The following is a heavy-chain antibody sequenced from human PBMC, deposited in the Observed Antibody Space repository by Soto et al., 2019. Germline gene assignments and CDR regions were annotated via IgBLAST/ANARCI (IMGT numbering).Heavy chain of an antibody. D-gene: IGHD1-7*01. Sequence: PSETLSLTCNMSGDSYSISTYSWSWIRQPPGKALQWIGFIYQSGVTSYNPSLASRVSISLDRSNNQCSLKLKSVTAADTAVYYCARVSRVWNLSWFDPWGQGTLVTVSS. CDR2: IYQSGVT. V-gene: IGHV4-30-2*01. J-gene: IGHJ5*02. CDR3: ARVSRVWNLSWFDP. CDR1: GDSYSISTYS.